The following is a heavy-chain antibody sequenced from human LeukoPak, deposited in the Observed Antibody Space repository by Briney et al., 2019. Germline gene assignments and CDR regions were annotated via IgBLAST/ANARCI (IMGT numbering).Heavy chain of an antibody. CDR1: GFTFSSYG. V-gene: IGHV3-30*03. CDR3: ARDYYDSSGYHLNYYYYGMDV. D-gene: IGHD3-22*01. CDR2: ISYDGSNK. Sequence: PGGSLRLSCAASGFTFSSYGMHWVRQAPGKGLEWVAVISYDGSNKYYADSVKGRFTISRDNSKNTLYLQMNSLRAEDTAVYYCARDYYDSSGYHLNYYYYGMDVWGQGTTVTVSS. J-gene: IGHJ6*02.